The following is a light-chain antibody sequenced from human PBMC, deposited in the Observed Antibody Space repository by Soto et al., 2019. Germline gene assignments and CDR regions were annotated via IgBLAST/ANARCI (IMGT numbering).Light chain of an antibody. J-gene: IGKJ1*01. CDR2: GAS. CDR3: QQYGSSPET. Sequence: EIVLTQSPGTLSLSPGERATLSCRASQSVSSSYLAWYQQKPGQAPRLLIYGASSRATGIPDRFSGSGSGTDFTLTISRLEPEDFAVSYCQQYGSSPETFCQGTKVEIK. V-gene: IGKV3-20*01. CDR1: QSVSSSY.